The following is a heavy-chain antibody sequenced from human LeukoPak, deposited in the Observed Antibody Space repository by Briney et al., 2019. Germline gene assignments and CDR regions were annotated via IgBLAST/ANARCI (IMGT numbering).Heavy chain of an antibody. D-gene: IGHD6-13*01. J-gene: IGHJ4*02. CDR2: IWYDGSNK. CDR1: GFTFSSYG. CDR3: ARDPGIARAGDY. V-gene: IGHV3-33*01. Sequence: PGGSLRLSCAASGFTFSSYGMPWVRQAPGKGLEWVAVIWYDGSNKYYADSVKGRFTISRDNSKNTLYLQMNSLRAEDTAVYYCARDPGIARAGDYWGQGTLVTVSS.